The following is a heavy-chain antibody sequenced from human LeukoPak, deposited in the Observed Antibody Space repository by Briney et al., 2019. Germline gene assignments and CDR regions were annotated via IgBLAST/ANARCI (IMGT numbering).Heavy chain of an antibody. D-gene: IGHD5-12*01. CDR1: GYTFTSYD. V-gene: IGHV1-8*01. CDR2: MNPNSGNT. CDR3: ASSRGWLRGARAYYFDY. J-gene: IGHJ4*02. Sequence: ASVKVSCKASGYTFTSYDINWVRQATGQGLEWMGWMNPNSGNTGYAQKFQGRVTMTRNTSISTAYMELSSLRSEDTAVYYCASSRGWLRGARAYYFDYWGQGTLVTVSS.